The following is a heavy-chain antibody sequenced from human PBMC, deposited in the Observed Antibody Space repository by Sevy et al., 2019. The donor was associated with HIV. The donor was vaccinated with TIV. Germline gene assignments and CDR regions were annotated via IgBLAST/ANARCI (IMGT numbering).Heavy chain of an antibody. CDR1: GFTFSTYA. V-gene: IGHV3-30*04. Sequence: GGSLRLSCAASGFTFSTYAMHWVRQAPGKGLEWVAVISYDGSIKYSADSVKGRFTISRDNSKNTLYLQMNSLRPEDTNVYYCAGERTYYYDSSGSDYGYYGMDVWGQGATVTVSS. J-gene: IGHJ6*02. CDR2: ISYDGSIK. D-gene: IGHD3-22*01. CDR3: AGERTYYYDSSGSDYGYYGMDV.